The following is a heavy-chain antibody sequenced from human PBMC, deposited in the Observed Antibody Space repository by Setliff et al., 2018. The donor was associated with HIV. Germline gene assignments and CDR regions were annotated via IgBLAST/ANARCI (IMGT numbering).Heavy chain of an antibody. CDR3: ARDGGWGLRGGVDV. Sequence: GGSLRLSCAASGFTFSSYWMHWVRQVPGKGLVWVSRINSDGHITTFADSGKGRFTISRDNAKNTLYLQMNSLTAGDTAVYYCARDGGWGLRGGVDVWGQGTMVTVSS. J-gene: IGHJ3*01. CDR1: GFTFSSYW. CDR2: INSDGHIT. V-gene: IGHV3-74*03. D-gene: IGHD2-21*01.